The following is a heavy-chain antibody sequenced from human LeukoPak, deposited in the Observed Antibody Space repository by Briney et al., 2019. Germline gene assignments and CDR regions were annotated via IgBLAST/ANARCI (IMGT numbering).Heavy chain of an antibody. J-gene: IGHJ4*02. CDR2: INHSGST. Sequence: MPSETLSLTCTVSGGSISSSSYYWGWIRQPPGKGLEWIGEINHSGSTNYNPSLKSRVTISVDTSKNQFSLKLSSVTAADTAVYYCARGPGSGSYSYFDYWGQGTLVTVSS. D-gene: IGHD3-10*01. CDR1: GGSISSSSYY. CDR3: ARGPGSGSYSYFDY. V-gene: IGHV4-39*07.